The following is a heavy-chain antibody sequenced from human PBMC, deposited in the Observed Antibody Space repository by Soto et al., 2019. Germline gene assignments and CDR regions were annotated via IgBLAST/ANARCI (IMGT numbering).Heavy chain of an antibody. J-gene: IGHJ6*02. CDR2: INPNSGGT. D-gene: IGHD6-6*01. Sequence: ASVKVSCKASGYSFTGYYMRWVRQAPGQGLEWMGWINPNSGGTNYAQKFQGWVTMTRDTSISTAYMELSRLRSDDTAVYYCARERVSGLVDYYYYGMDVWGQGTTVTVSS. CDR3: ARERVSGLVDYYYYGMDV. V-gene: IGHV1-2*04. CDR1: GYSFTGYY.